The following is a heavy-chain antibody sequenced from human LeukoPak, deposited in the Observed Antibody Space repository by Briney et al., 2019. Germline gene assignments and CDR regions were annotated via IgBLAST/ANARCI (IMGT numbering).Heavy chain of an antibody. CDR2: IYSGGST. Sequence: GGSLRLSCAASGFTASSNYMSWVRQAPGKGLEWVSVIYSGGSTYYADSVKGRFTISRDNSKNTLYLQMNSLRAEDTAVYYCHSGYEYYFDYWGQGTLVTVSP. CDR1: GFTASSNY. V-gene: IGHV3-66*01. CDR3: HSGYEYYFDY. J-gene: IGHJ4*02. D-gene: IGHD5-12*01.